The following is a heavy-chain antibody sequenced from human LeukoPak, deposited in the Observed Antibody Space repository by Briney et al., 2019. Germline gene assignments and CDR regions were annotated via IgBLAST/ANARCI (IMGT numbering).Heavy chain of an antibody. V-gene: IGHV3-23*01. CDR2: ISASGDNT. D-gene: IGHD3-10*01. CDR1: GFXFSSYG. CDR3: ARGGYYGSGTYYSPTSPH. Sequence: GGSLRLSCATSGFXFSSYGITWVRQAPGKGLEWVSSISASGDNTYYADSVKGRFTFSRDNSKNTLYLQMNSLRAEDTAVYYCARGGYYGSGTYYSPTSPHWGQGTLVTVSS. J-gene: IGHJ4*02.